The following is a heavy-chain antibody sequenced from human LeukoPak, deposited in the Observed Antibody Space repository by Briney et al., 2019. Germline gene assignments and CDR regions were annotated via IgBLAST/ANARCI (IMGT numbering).Heavy chain of an antibody. CDR3: AKATHWLAFDI. D-gene: IGHD6-19*01. V-gene: IGHV4-61*05. CDR2: IYDSGGT. Sequence: SSETLSLTCSVSGGSIGSSSNDYWTWIRQPPGKGLEWIGYIYDSGGTKYNPSLQSRGTISVDTSKNQFSLKLSSVTAADTAVYYCAKATHWLAFDIWGQGTLVTVSS. J-gene: IGHJ4*02. CDR1: GGSIGSSSNDY.